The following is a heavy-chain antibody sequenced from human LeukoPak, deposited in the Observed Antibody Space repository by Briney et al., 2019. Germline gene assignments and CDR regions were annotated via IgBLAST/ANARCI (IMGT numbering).Heavy chain of an antibody. D-gene: IGHD2-15*01. Sequence: PGRSLRLSCAASGFTFSSDWMSWVRRAPPKGLEWVANINQTVGEKYYVDSVKGRFTISSDNAKNSLYLQMNSLRAQDTAVYYCARGSRDLGSRGSFHITGQGAMVTVSS. CDR2: INQTVGEK. V-gene: IGHV3-7*01. CDR1: GFTFSSDW. CDR3: ARGSRDLGSRGSFHI. J-gene: IGHJ3*02.